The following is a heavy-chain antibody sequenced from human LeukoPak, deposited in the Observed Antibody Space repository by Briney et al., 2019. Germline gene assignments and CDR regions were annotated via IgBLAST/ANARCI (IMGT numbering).Heavy chain of an antibody. CDR3: AKHSAHYGGNAYFDS. Sequence: SETLSLTCAVYGGSFSGYYWSWIRQPPGKGLEWIGYMFHSGSTNCHPSLKSRVTFSIDASKNHFSLKLTSVTAADTAIHYCAKHSAHYGGNAYFDSWGQGAPVTVSS. CDR2: MFHSGST. D-gene: IGHD4-17*01. J-gene: IGHJ4*02. V-gene: IGHV4-59*08. CDR1: GGSFSGYY.